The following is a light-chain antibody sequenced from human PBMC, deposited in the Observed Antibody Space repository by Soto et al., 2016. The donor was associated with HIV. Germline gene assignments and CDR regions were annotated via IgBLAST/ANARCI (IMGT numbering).Light chain of an antibody. V-gene: IGKV1-NL1*01. CDR1: QGLSNS. CDR3: QQYYSTPQT. CDR2: GAS. Sequence: DIQMTQSPSSLSASVGDRVTITCRANQGLSNSLAWYQQKPGKAPKFLLYGASRLQSGVPPRFSGSGSGTDYTLTITSLQPEDFATYYCQQYYSTPQTFGQGTKVEIK. J-gene: IGKJ1*01.